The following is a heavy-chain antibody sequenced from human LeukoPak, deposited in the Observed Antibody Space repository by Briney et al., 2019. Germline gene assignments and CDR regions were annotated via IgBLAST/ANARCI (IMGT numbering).Heavy chain of an antibody. V-gene: IGHV1-2*02. Sequence: GASVKVSCKASGYTFTSYGISWVRQAPGQGLEWMGWINPNSGGTNYAQKFQGRVTMTRDTSISTAYMELSRLRSDDTAVYYCGRTGGLGELLFDYWGQGTLVTVSS. D-gene: IGHD1-26*01. J-gene: IGHJ4*02. CDR2: INPNSGGT. CDR3: GRTGGLGELLFDY. CDR1: GYTFTSYG.